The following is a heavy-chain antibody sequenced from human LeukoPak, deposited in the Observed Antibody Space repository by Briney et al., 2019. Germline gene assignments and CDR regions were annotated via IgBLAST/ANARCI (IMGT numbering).Heavy chain of an antibody. Sequence: SETLSLTCTVSDYSISSVYYWTWIRQPPGKGLEWMGNIYYSGSTNYNPSLKSRVTISVDTSKNQFSLKLSPVTAADTAVYYCARGITMIVVDVGWFDPWGQGTLVTVSS. V-gene: IGHV4-38-2*02. CDR3: ARGITMIVVDVGWFDP. J-gene: IGHJ5*02. CDR1: DYSISSVYY. D-gene: IGHD3-22*01. CDR2: IYYSGST.